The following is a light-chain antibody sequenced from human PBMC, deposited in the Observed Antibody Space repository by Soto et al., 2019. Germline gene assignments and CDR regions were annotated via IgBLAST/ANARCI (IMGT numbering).Light chain of an antibody. Sequence: DIQMTQSPSTLSASVGDRVTITCRASQSISSWLAWYQQKPGKAHNLLIYKASSLESGVPSRFRGSGSGTEFTLTISSLQPYDFATYYCQHYNSYSSITFGQGTRLEIK. J-gene: IGKJ5*01. CDR3: QHYNSYSSIT. CDR1: QSISSW. V-gene: IGKV1-5*03. CDR2: KAS.